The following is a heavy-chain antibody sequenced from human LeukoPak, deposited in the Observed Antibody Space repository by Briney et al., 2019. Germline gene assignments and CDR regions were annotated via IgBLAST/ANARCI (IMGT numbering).Heavy chain of an antibody. J-gene: IGHJ4*02. Sequence: GGSLRLSCAASGFTFSSYDMSWVRQAPGGGLEWVSAIGGGGTPYYAGSVKGRFTISRDNSKNTLYLQMNSLRAEDTAVYYCAKDDHGGSGWRDYFDQWGQGTLVTVSS. V-gene: IGHV3-23*01. CDR3: AKDDHGGSGWRDYFDQ. CDR2: IGGGGTP. CDR1: GFTFSSYD. D-gene: IGHD6-19*01.